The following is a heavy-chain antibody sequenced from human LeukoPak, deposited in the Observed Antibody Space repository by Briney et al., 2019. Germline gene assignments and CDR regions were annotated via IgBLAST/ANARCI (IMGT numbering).Heavy chain of an antibody. V-gene: IGHV3-30*18. CDR2: ISYDGTNK. Sequence: PGGSLRLSCAASGFTFDDYGMHWVRQAPGKGLEWMAVISYDGTNKYYADSVKGRFTISRDNSKNTLYPQMNSLRAEDTAVYYCAKDLNYDFWSGLGNWGQGTLVTVSS. D-gene: IGHD3-3*01. J-gene: IGHJ4*02. CDR1: GFTFDDYG. CDR3: AKDLNYDFWSGLGN.